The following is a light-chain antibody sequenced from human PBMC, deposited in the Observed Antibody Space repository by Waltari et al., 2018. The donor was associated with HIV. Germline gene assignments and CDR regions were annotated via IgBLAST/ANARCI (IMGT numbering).Light chain of an antibody. CDR1: NSNIGANYD. CDR3: QSYDSSLAVV. J-gene: IGLJ2*01. V-gene: IGLV1-40*01. Sequence: QSVLTQPASVSGAPGQRVAIPCSGSNSNIGANYDVHWYQKFPGTAPKLLIFANTNRPSGVPDRFSGSKSGTSASLAITGLQAEDEADYYCQSYDSSLAVVFGGGTKLTVL. CDR2: ANT.